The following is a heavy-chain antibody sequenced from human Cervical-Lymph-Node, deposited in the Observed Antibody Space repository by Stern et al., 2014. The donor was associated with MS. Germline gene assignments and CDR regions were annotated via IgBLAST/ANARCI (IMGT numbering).Heavy chain of an antibody. CDR2: INPATGAT. CDR1: GYTFTDYY. D-gene: IGHD4-11*01. CDR3: ARDLADYRYYFDS. V-gene: IGHV1-2*02. J-gene: IGHJ4*02. Sequence: QVQLVESGTDVKKPGASAKVSCEASGYTFTDYYIHWVRQAPGQGLEWMGWINPATGATTYAQNFQGRVTMTRDKSITTAYMILSRLSSDDTAVYYCARDLADYRYYFDSWGPGTLVTVSS.